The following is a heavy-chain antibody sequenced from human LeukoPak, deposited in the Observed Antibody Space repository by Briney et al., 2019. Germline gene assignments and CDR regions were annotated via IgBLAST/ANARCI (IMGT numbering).Heavy chain of an antibody. Sequence: TGWSLRLSCAASGFTFSSFWMSWVRQAPGKGLEWVSYISATGGTIYYADSVKGRFTISRDNSKNTLYLQMDSLRAEDTAIYYCADFGSGSYCFDYWGQGTLVTVSS. CDR3: ADFGSGSYCFDY. D-gene: IGHD3-10*01. CDR2: ISATGGTI. V-gene: IGHV3-23*01. J-gene: IGHJ4*02. CDR1: GFTFSSFW.